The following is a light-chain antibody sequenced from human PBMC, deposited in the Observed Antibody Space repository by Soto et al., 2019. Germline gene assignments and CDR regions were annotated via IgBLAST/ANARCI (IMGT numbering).Light chain of an antibody. Sequence: ALTQPASVSGSPGQSITISCTGTSSDVGGYNYVSWYQQHPGKAPKLMIYDVSNRPSGVSNRFSGSKSGNTASLTISGLQAEDEADYYCSSYTSSSTPGRVFGTGTKVTVL. CDR1: SSDVGGYNY. J-gene: IGLJ1*01. V-gene: IGLV2-14*01. CDR3: SSYTSSSTPGRV. CDR2: DVS.